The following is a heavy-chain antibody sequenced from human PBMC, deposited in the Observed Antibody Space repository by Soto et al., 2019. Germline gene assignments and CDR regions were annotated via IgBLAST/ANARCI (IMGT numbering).Heavy chain of an antibody. Sequence: QINLNESGPTPVNPRQTLTLTCTFSGFSLTTSGVGVGWIRQSPGKAPEWLALIYWDADKRYSPSLKSSLTIAKDTYKSQVVLTMAYLAPADTATYYCGHRVLRTVFGLVTTTAIYFDFWGQGTPVAVSS. V-gene: IGHV2-5*02. CDR2: IYWDADK. J-gene: IGHJ4*02. CDR3: GHRVLRTVFGLVTTTAIYFDF. D-gene: IGHD3-3*01. CDR1: GFSLTTSGVG.